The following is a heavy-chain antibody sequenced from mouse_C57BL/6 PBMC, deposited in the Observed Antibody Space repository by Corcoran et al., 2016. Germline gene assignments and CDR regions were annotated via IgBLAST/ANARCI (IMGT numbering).Heavy chain of an antibody. D-gene: IGHD1-1*01. CDR3: ARSVIYYYGSEAMDY. J-gene: IGHJ4*01. Sequence: EVQLQQSGPELVKPGASVKISCKASGYTFTDYYMNWVKQSHGKSLEWIGDINPNNGGTSYNQKFKGKATLTVDKSSSTAYMELRSLTSEDSAVYYCARSVIYYYGSEAMDYWGQGTSVTVSS. CDR2: INPNNGGT. CDR1: GYTFTDYY. V-gene: IGHV1-26*01.